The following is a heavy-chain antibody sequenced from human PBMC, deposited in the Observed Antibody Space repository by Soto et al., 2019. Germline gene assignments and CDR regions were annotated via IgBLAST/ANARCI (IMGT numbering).Heavy chain of an antibody. J-gene: IGHJ5*02. Sequence: ESGGGVVQPGRSLRLSCAASGFTFSSYAMHWVRQAPGKGLEWVAVISYDGSNKYYADSVKGRFTISRDNSKNTLYLQMNSLRAEDTAVYYCARGPYYDFWSGYYTGDPWGQGTLVTVSS. CDR1: GFTFSSYA. V-gene: IGHV3-30-3*01. CDR3: ARGPYYDFWSGYYTGDP. CDR2: ISYDGSNK. D-gene: IGHD3-3*01.